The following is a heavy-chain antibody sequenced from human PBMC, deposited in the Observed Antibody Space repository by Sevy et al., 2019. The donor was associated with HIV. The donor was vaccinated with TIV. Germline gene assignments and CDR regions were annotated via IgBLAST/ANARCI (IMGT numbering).Heavy chain of an antibody. J-gene: IGHJ4*02. Sequence: GGSLRLSCAASGFTFSSYSMNWVRQAPGKGLEWVSYISRSSSNIYYADSVKGRFTISRDNAKNSLYLQMNSLRDEDTAVYYCARERKMYDSSGYYFHFDYWGQGTLVTVSS. CDR1: GFTFSSYS. CDR2: ISRSSSNI. V-gene: IGHV3-48*02. D-gene: IGHD3-22*01. CDR3: ARERKMYDSSGYYFHFDY.